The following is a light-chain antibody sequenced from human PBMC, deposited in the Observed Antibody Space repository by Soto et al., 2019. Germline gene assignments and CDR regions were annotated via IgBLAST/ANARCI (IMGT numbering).Light chain of an antibody. Sequence: QSALTQPPSVSGAPGHRVTISCIGSRSNIGAGYDVHWYQQLPGTAPKLLVSGDTNRPSGVPDRFSGSKSGTSASLAITGLQAEDEAYYYCQSFDSNLSGWVFGEGTKLTVL. CDR2: GDT. CDR3: QSFDSNLSGWV. J-gene: IGLJ3*02. CDR1: RSNIGAGYD. V-gene: IGLV1-40*01.